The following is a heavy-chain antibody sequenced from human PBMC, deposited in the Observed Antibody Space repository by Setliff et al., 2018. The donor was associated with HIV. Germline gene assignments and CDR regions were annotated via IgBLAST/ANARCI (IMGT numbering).Heavy chain of an antibody. V-gene: IGHV4-34*01. D-gene: IGHD6-19*01. CDR2: IDHSGST. Sequence: ASETLSLTCAVYGGAFNDFYWGWIRQPPGKGLEWIGEIDHSGSTNNNPSLKSRLTISVDTSKKQFSLRLTSLTAADTAVYFCARFSSTGWRRAFDVWGQGTKVT. CDR1: GGAFNDFY. CDR3: ARFSSTGWRRAFDV. J-gene: IGHJ3*01.